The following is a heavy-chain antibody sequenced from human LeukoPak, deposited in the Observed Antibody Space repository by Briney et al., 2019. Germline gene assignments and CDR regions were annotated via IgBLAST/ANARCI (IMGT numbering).Heavy chain of an antibody. Sequence: GASVKVSCKASGGTFSSYAISWVLQAPGQGLEWMGGIIPIFGTANYAQKFQGRVTITTDESTSTAYMELSSLRSEDTAVYYCARNYYDSSGDDAFDIWGQGTMVTVSS. CDR1: GGTFSSYA. V-gene: IGHV1-69*05. J-gene: IGHJ3*02. CDR3: ARNYYDSSGDDAFDI. CDR2: IIPIFGTA. D-gene: IGHD3-22*01.